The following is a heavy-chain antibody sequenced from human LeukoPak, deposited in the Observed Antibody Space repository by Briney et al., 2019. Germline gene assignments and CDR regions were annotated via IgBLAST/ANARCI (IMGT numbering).Heavy chain of an antibody. V-gene: IGHV3-30-3*01. CDR3: AREYPAKEVGYFDY. D-gene: IGHD1-26*01. CDR1: GFTFSSYA. Sequence: PGGSLRLSCAASGFTFSSYAMHWVRQAPGKGLEWVAVISYDGSNKYYADSVKGRFTISRDNSKNTLYLQMNSLRAEDTAVYYCAREYPAKEVGYFDYWGQGTLVTVSS. CDR2: ISYDGSNK. J-gene: IGHJ4*02.